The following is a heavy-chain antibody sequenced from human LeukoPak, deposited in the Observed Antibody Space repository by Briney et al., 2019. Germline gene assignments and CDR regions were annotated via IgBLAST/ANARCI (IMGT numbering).Heavy chain of an antibody. V-gene: IGHV1-69*04. CDR2: IIPILGIA. Sequence: SVKVSCKASGGTFSSYAISWVRQAPGQGLEWMGRIIPILGIANYAQKFQGRVTITADKSTSTAYMELSSLRSEDTAVYYCARDRDYVWGSYRYIWGQGTLVTVSS. D-gene: IGHD3-16*02. CDR3: ARDRDYVWGSYRYI. J-gene: IGHJ4*02. CDR1: GGTFSSYA.